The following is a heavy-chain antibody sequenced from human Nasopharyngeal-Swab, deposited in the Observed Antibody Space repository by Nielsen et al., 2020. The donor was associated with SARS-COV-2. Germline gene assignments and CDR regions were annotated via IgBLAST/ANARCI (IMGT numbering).Heavy chain of an antibody. D-gene: IGHD3-10*01. Sequence: GESLKISCTASGFSFNNYGMHWVRQAPGKGLEWVAIISYEESIKHYADYVEGRFTISRDASKNTLYLQMNSLRPEDTAVYYCARRKEILWLGSQRHGMDVWGQGTTVTVSS. V-gene: IGHV3-30*03. CDR1: GFSFNNYG. CDR3: ARRKEILWLGSQRHGMDV. CDR2: ISYEESIK. J-gene: IGHJ6*02.